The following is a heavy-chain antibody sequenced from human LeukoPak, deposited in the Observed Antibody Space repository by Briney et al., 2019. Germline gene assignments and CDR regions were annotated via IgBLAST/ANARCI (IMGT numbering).Heavy chain of an antibody. D-gene: IGHD2-8*01. CDR1: GFTFSSYW. V-gene: IGHV3-7*01. J-gene: IGHJ6*03. Sequence: PGGSLRLSCAASGFTFSSYWMSWVRQAPGKGLEWVANIKQDGSEKYYVDSVKGRFTISRDNAKNSLYLQMNSLRAEDTAVYYCARDRVTMLYFLHYYYMDVWGKGTTVTVPS. CDR2: IKQDGSEK. CDR3: ARDRVTMLYFLHYYYMDV.